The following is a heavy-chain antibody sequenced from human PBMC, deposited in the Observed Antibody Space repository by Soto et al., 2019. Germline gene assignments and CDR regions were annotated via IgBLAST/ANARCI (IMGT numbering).Heavy chain of an antibody. D-gene: IGHD6-6*01. CDR3: ARDLYSSSARYFDY. CDR2: ISSSSSYI. CDR1: GFTFSSYS. Sequence: EVQLVESGGGLVKPGGSLRLSCAASGFTFSSYSMNWVRQAPGKGLEWVSSISSSSSYIYYADSVKGRFTISRDNAKNSLFLQMNSLRAEDTAVYYCARDLYSSSARYFDYWGQGTLVTVSS. J-gene: IGHJ4*02. V-gene: IGHV3-21*01.